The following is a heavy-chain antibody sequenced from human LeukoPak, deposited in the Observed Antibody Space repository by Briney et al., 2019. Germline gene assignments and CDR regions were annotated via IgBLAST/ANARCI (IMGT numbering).Heavy chain of an antibody. CDR1: GFSVTTKC. V-gene: IGHV3-66*01. J-gene: IGHJ4*02. Sequence: GGSLRLSCEASGFSVTTKCMSWVRQAPGKGLEWVSVIYSGGSTYYADSVKARFTISRDKSKSTVYLQMNNLRAEDTAVYYCATDGGRREFDYWGQGTLVTVSS. CDR2: IYSGGST. CDR3: ATDGGRREFDY. D-gene: IGHD3-3*01.